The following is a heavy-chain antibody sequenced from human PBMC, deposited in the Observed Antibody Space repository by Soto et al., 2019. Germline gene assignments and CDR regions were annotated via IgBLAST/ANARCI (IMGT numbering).Heavy chain of an antibody. CDR1: GGTFNSYA. Sequence: QVQLVQSGAEVKKPGSSVKVSCKASGGTFNSYAISWMRQAPGQGLEWMGGIVPIFGTTDYAQRFQGRVTLTADKSTSRAYLHLSRLRSEDTAVYYCARTDNYDILTGYSNWGQGTLVTVFS. J-gene: IGHJ4*02. CDR3: ARTDNYDILTGYSN. D-gene: IGHD3-9*01. CDR2: IVPIFGTT. V-gene: IGHV1-69*06.